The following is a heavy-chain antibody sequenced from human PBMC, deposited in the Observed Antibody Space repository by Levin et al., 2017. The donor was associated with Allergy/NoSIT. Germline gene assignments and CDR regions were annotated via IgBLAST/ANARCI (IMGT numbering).Heavy chain of an antibody. CDR3: AKDWGEVIPGAIFAFAM. Sequence: GESLKISCAASGFTFSRYALSWVRQSPTKGLEWVSSVSGNGGDTNYAASVRGRFIISRDNSRNTLYLHMNSLRAEDTAVYYCAKDWGEVIPGAIFAFAMWGQGTVVTVSS. CDR1: GFTFSRYA. CDR2: VSGNGGDT. V-gene: IGHV3-23*01. D-gene: IGHD2-2*02. J-gene: IGHJ3*02.